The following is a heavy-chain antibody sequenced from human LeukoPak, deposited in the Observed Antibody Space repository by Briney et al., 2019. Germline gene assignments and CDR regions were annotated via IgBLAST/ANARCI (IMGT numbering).Heavy chain of an antibody. V-gene: IGHV1-2*02. CDR3: AKVIAVAATGCY. Sequence: ASVKVSSEASVYTFTVSYRHCVPPAPGQGLEWMGWINPNSGGTNYAQKFQGRVTMTRDTSISTAYMELSRLRSDDTAVHYCAKVIAVAATGCYWGQGTLVTVSS. J-gene: IGHJ4*02. CDR1: VYTFTVSY. D-gene: IGHD6-19*01. CDR2: INPNSGGT.